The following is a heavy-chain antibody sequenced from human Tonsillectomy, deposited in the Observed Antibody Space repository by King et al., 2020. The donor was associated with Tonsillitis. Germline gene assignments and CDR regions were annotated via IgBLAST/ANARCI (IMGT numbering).Heavy chain of an antibody. V-gene: IGHV3-23*01. J-gene: IGHJ4*02. CDR1: GFTFSSYA. CDR2: ISGGGGST. Sequence: VQLLESGGGLVQPGGSLRVSCAASGFTFSSYAMSWVRQAPGKGLEWVSLISGGGGSTYYADSVKGRFTISRDNSKNTLYLQMNSLRVEDTAVYYCAKATTYYKTTYYFDYWGQGTLVTVSS. D-gene: IGHD3-10*01. CDR3: AKATTYYKTTYYFDY.